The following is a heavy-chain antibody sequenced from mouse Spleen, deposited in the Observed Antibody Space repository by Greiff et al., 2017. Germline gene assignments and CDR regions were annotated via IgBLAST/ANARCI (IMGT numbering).Heavy chain of an antibody. V-gene: IGHV1-64*01. J-gene: IGHJ3*01. Sequence: QVQLQQPGAELVKPGASVKLSCKASGYTFTSYWMHWVKQRPGQGLEWIGMIHPNSGSTNYNEKFKSKATLTVDKSSGTAYMQLSSLTSEDSAVYYCARSVYRFAYWGQGTLVTVSA. CDR1: GYTFTSYW. CDR2: IHPNSGST. CDR3: ARSVYRFAY. D-gene: IGHD2-12*01.